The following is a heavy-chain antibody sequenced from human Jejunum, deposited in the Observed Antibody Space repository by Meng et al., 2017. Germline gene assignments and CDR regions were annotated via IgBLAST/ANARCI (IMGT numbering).Heavy chain of an antibody. CDR1: GGPFHGADYY. D-gene: IGHD3-22*01. J-gene: IGHJ4*02. CDR3: ARTMTDFYDSSGYSHFDY. Sequence: QVQLQESGPGLVKPSQTLSPTCTVPGGPFHGADYYWGWIRQPPGKGLEWIGDIFYSGTSHYNPSLKSRVFMSVDTSKNQFSLKLISVTAADTAVYYCARTMTDFYDSSGYSHFDYWGQGTLVTVSS. CDR2: IFYSGTS. V-gene: IGHV4-30-4*01.